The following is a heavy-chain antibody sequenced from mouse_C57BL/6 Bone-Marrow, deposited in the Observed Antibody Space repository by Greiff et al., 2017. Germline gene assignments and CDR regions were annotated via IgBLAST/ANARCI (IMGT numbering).Heavy chain of an antibody. Sequence: VQLQQSGAELAKPGASVKLSCKASGYTFTSYWMHWVKQRPGQGLEWIGYINPSSGYTKYNQKFKDKATLTADTSSSTAYMQLSSLTYEDSAVYYCARYPLYDGYLWFAYWGQGTLVTVSA. J-gene: IGHJ3*01. CDR2: INPSSGYT. CDR1: GYTFTSYW. V-gene: IGHV1-7*01. D-gene: IGHD2-3*01. CDR3: ARYPLYDGYLWFAY.